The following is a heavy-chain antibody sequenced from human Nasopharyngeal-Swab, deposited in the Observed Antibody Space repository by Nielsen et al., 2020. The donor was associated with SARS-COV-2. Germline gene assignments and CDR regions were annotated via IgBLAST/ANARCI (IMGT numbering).Heavy chain of an antibody. Sequence: GSLRLSCAVYGGSFSGYYWSWIRQPPGKGLEWIGEINHSGSTNYNPSLKSRVTISVDTSKNQFSLKLSSVTAADTAVYYCARRDSPGWFDPWGQGTLVTVSS. V-gene: IGHV4-34*01. CDR1: GGSFSGYY. D-gene: IGHD3-22*01. CDR2: INHSGST. CDR3: ARRDSPGWFDP. J-gene: IGHJ5*02.